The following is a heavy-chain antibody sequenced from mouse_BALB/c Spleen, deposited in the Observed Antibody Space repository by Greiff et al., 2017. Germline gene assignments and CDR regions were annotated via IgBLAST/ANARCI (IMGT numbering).Heavy chain of an antibody. Sequence: VQLQQSGAELVRPGASVKLSCTASGFNIKDYYMHWVKQRPEQGLEWIGWIDPENGDTEYAPKFQGKATMTADTSSNTAYLQLSSLTSEDTAVYYCNAFYYGGHFFAYWGQGTLVTVSA. CDR2: IDPENGDT. CDR3: NAFYYGGHFFAY. CDR1: GFNIKDYY. V-gene: IGHV14-4*02. D-gene: IGHD1-1*01. J-gene: IGHJ3*01.